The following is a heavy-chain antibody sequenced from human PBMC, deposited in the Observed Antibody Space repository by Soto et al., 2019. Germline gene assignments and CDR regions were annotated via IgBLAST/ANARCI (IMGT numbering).Heavy chain of an antibody. Sequence: QVQLVQSGPEVKKPGASVQVSCKASGYTFNTYGISWVRQAPGQGLEWMGWISGYNGNTNYAQNLQDRVTLTIDTSTCTAYMELRSLRSDDTALYYCARAVPLDYWGQGTLVTVSS. J-gene: IGHJ4*02. D-gene: IGHD6-19*01. CDR1: GYTFNTYG. CDR2: ISGYNGNT. CDR3: ARAVPLDY. V-gene: IGHV1-18*04.